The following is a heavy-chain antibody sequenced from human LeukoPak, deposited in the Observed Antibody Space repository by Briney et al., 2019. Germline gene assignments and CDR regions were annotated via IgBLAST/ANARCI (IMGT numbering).Heavy chain of an antibody. CDR3: TRGQSRGNWFDP. CDR2: FYYSGST. J-gene: IGHJ5*02. Sequence: SETLSLTCIVSGGSISNFYWTWIRQPPGKGLEWLGYFYYSGSTNYNPSLKSRVTISLDTSKNHFSLNLSSVTAADTAVYYCTRGQSRGNWFDPWGQGTLVTVSS. D-gene: IGHD3-10*01. CDR1: GGSISNFY. V-gene: IGHV4-59*01.